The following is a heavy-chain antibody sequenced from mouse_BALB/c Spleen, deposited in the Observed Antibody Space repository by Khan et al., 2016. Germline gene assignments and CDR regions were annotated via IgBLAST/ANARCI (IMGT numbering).Heavy chain of an antibody. CDR3: ARGIYDYGFAY. J-gene: IGHJ3*01. Sequence: IQLVQSGAELVKPGASVKLSCTASGFNIKDTYIHWVKQRPEQGLEWIGRIDPAIDNTKYDPKFQGKATIAADTSSNTAYLQLSSLTSEDTAVYYCARGIYDYGFAYWGQGTLVTVSA. D-gene: IGHD2-4*01. CDR2: IDPAIDNT. V-gene: IGHV14-3*02. CDR1: GFNIKDTY.